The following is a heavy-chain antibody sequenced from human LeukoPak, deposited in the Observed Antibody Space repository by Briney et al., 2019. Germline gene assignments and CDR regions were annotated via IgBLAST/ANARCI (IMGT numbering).Heavy chain of an antibody. CDR3: AEDGIRYFDWLFNTNDAFDI. V-gene: IGHV1-18*01. Sequence: ASVKVSCKASGYTFTSYGISWVRQAPGQGLEWMGWISAYNGNTNYAQKLEGRVTMTTDTPTSSAYMELRSLRSDDTPFFFQAEDGIRYFDWLFNTNDAFDIWGQGTMVTVSS. CDR1: GYTFTSYG. D-gene: IGHD3-9*01. J-gene: IGHJ3*02. CDR2: ISAYNGNT.